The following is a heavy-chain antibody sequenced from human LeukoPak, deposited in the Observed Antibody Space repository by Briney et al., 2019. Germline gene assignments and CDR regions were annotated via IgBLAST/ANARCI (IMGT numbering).Heavy chain of an antibody. Sequence: SETLSLTCTVSNYSISSGYYWGWFRQPPGKGLEWIGSMHHSGSTYQTPSLKSRVTMSVDTSKNQFSLRLSSVTAADTAVYYCARDISARYDYWGQGALVTVAS. J-gene: IGHJ4*02. V-gene: IGHV4-38-2*02. CDR3: ARDISARYDY. CDR1: NYSISSGYY. CDR2: MHHSGST. D-gene: IGHD1-14*01.